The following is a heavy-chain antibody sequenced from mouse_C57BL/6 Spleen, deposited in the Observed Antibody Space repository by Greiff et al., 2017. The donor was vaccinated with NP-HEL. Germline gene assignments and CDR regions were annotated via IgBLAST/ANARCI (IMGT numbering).Heavy chain of an antibody. CDR1: GFNIKDYY. Sequence: VQLQQSGAELVKPGASVKLSCTASGFNIKDYYMHWVKQRTEQGLEWIGRIDPEDAETKYAPKFQGKATITADTSSNTAYLQLSSLTSEDTAVYYCARYDYGSSLDYWGQGTTLTVSS. CDR2: IDPEDAET. D-gene: IGHD1-1*01. V-gene: IGHV14-2*01. CDR3: ARYDYGSSLDY. J-gene: IGHJ2*01.